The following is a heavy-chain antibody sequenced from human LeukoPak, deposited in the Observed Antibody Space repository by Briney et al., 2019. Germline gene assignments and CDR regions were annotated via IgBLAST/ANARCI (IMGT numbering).Heavy chain of an antibody. CDR3: TRAASSGPLFTYHMDV. J-gene: IGHJ6*03. CDR2: IYYSGST. Sequence: SETLSLTCTVSGGSVSSSSYYWGWIRQPPGKGLEWIGSIYYSGSTYYNPSLKSRATISVDTSKNQFSLKLTSVTAADTAVYYCTRAASSGPLFTYHMDVWGKGTTVTVSS. CDR1: GGSVSSSSYY. V-gene: IGHV4-39*07. D-gene: IGHD3-22*01.